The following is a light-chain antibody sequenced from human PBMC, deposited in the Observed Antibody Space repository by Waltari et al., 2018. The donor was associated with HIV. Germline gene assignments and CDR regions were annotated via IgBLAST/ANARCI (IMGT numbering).Light chain of an antibody. CDR2: DAS. CDR1: QSVFTY. Sequence: EIVLTQSPVTLSFSVGERATVSCRASQSVFTYLAWYHQRPGQPPRLLIYDASNRATGNPPRFSASGSGTDFNLTISGLESEDFGLYFCQQRRAWPITFGQGTKVEIK. CDR3: QQRRAWPIT. V-gene: IGKV3-11*01. J-gene: IGKJ2*01.